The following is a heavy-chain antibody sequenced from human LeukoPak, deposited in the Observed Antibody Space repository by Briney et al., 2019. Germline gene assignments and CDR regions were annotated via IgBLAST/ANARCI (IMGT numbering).Heavy chain of an antibody. CDR3: ARDGYSSGWYPEVHYYYYYMDV. V-gene: IGHV1-18*01. CDR1: GYTLTSYG. D-gene: IGHD6-19*01. CDR2: ISAYNGNT. J-gene: IGHJ6*03. Sequence: ASVKVSCKASGYTLTSYGISWVRQAPGQGLEWMRWISAYNGNTNYAQKLQGRVTMTTDTSTSTAYMELRSLRSDDTAVYYCARDGYSSGWYPEVHYYYYYMDVWGKGTTVTVSS.